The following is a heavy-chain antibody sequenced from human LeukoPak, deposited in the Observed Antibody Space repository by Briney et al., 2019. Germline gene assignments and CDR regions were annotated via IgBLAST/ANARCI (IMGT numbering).Heavy chain of an antibody. CDR2: VYDTGAT. CDR1: GGSISGYY. V-gene: IGHV4-59*08. J-gene: IGHJ5*02. CDR3: ARLPLIATTRGGFDP. D-gene: IGHD1/OR15-1a*01. Sequence: SEALPLTCTVSGGSISGYYWSWIRQPPGKRLEWIGYVYDTGATNYNPSLKSRFTISIDTSKNQFSLYLSSVTAADTAVYYCARLPLIATTRGGFDPWGQGTLVTVSS.